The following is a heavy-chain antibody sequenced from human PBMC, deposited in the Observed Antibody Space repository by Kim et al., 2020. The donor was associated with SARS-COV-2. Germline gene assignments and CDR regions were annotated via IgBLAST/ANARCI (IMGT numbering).Heavy chain of an antibody. D-gene: IGHD3-3*01. J-gene: IGHJ6*02. CDR2: INPNSGGI. V-gene: IGHV1-2*02. CDR3: ARFLRITIFGVVPYGMDV. Sequence: ASVKVSCKASGYTFTGYYMHWVRQAPGQGLEWMGWINPNSGGINYAQKFQGRVTMTRDTSISTAYMELSRLRSDDTAVYYCARFLRITIFGVVPYGMDVWGQGTTVTVSS. CDR1: GYTFTGYY.